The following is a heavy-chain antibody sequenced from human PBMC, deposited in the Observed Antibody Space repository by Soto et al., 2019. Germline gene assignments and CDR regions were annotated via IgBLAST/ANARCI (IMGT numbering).Heavy chain of an antibody. J-gene: IGHJ4*02. CDR2: ITSGGGT. CDR1: GFTFSNYA. V-gene: IGHV3-23*01. Sequence: EVQLLESGGGLVQPGGSLRLSCAASGFTFSNYAMTWVRQAPGKGLQWVSTITSGGGTYFADTVKGRFTISRDISKSTVYLQMNSLRAEDTAVYYCARTDKFYSRSTLCANRFDSWGQGTLVTVSS. CDR3: ARTDKFYSRSTLCANRFDS. D-gene: IGHD2-15*01.